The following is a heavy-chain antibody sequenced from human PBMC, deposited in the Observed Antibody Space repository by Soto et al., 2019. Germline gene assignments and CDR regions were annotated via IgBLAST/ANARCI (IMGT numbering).Heavy chain of an antibody. CDR3: TRHRPDLGSYYYYYYGMGV. CDR2: IRSKANSYAT. CDR1: GFTFSGSA. V-gene: IGHV3-73*01. J-gene: IGHJ6*02. D-gene: IGHD3-3*01. Sequence: PVASLRLSCAASGFTFSGSAMHWVRQASWKGLEWVGRIRSKANSYATAYAASVKGRFTISRDDSENTAYLQMNSLKTEDTAVYYCTRHRPDLGSYYYYYYGMGVWGQGTTVTVSS.